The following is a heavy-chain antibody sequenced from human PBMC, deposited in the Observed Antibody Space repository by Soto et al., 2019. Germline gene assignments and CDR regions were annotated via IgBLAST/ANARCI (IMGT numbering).Heavy chain of an antibody. Sequence: QVQLVESGGGVVQPGRSLRLSCAASGFTFSSYAMHWVRQAPGKGLEWVAVISYDGSNKYYADSVKGRFTISRDNSKNTLYLQMTSLRAEDTAVYYCARASHSSGWYWWCDPWGQGTLVTVSS. D-gene: IGHD6-19*01. CDR3: ARASHSSGWYWWCDP. V-gene: IGHV3-30-3*01. CDR1: GFTFSSYA. J-gene: IGHJ5*02. CDR2: ISYDGSNK.